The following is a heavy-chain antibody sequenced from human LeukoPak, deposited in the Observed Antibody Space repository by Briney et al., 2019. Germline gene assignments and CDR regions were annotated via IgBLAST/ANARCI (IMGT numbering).Heavy chain of an antibody. CDR2: IHISGNT. CDR3: ARGGSGWHYFDY. V-gene: IGHV4-4*07. Sequence: SETLSLTCTVSGGSIRNYYWTWIRQSAGKGLEWIGRIHISGNTDFNHSLKSRVTMSVDMSKNQFSLNLSSVTAADTAVYYCARGGSGWHYFDYWGQGSLVTVSS. J-gene: IGHJ4*02. CDR1: GGSIRNYY. D-gene: IGHD6-19*01.